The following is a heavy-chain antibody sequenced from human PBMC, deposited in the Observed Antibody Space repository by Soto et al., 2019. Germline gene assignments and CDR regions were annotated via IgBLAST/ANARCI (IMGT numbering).Heavy chain of an antibody. CDR1: GYTFTSYY. D-gene: IGHD6-19*01. Sequence: QVQLVQSGAEVKKPGASVKVSCKASGYTFTSYYMHWVRQAPGQGLEWMGIINPSGGSTSYAQKFQGRVTMTRDTSTSRVYMELSSLRSEDTAVYYCARDEGPGIAVYWGQGTLVTVSS. CDR2: INPSGGST. V-gene: IGHV1-46*03. CDR3: ARDEGPGIAVY. J-gene: IGHJ4*02.